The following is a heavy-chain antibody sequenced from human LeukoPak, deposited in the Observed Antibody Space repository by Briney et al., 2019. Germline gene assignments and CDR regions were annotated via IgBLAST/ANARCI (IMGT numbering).Heavy chain of an antibody. V-gene: IGHV4-59*01. CDR2: IYYSGSP. CDR1: GGSISSDY. D-gene: IGHD3-22*01. Sequence: SETLSLTCTVSGGSISSDYWTWIRQPPGKGLEWIGNIYYSGSPYYSPSLKSRVTISIDTPKNQFSLKLTSVTAADTAVYYCARHSPDYYDSSGYYGFDYWGQGTLVTVSS. J-gene: IGHJ4*02. CDR3: ARHSPDYYDSSGYYGFDY.